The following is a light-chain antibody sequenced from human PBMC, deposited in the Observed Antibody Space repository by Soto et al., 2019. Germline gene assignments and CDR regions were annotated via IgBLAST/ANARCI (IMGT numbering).Light chain of an antibody. V-gene: IGLV2-23*01. CDR2: EGS. CDR3: CLYAGSSTYV. J-gene: IGLJ1*01. CDR1: TSDVRSYSL. Sequence: QSVLTPPASVSGSPGQSITISSPRTTSDVRSYSLVAWYQQHPGKAPKRMIYEGSKRPSGVSNRFSGSRSGNTASLTISGLQAEDEADYYCCLYAGSSTYVFGTGTKVTVL.